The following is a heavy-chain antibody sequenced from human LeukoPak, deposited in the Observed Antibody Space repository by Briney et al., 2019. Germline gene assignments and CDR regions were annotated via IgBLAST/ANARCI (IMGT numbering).Heavy chain of an antibody. V-gene: IGHV3-33*01. CDR2: IWYDGSNK. D-gene: IGHD6-19*01. CDR1: GFTFSSYG. J-gene: IGHJ4*02. Sequence: GGSLRLSCAASGFTFSSYGMHWVRQAPGKGLEWVAVIWYDGSNKYYADSVKGRFTISRDNSKNTLYLQMNSLRAEDTAVYYCARDSYSSGAHFDYWGQGTLVTVSS. CDR3: ARDSYSSGAHFDY.